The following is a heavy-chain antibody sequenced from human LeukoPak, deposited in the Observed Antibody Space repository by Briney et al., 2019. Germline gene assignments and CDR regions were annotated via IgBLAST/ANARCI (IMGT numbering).Heavy chain of an antibody. CDR3: AKDRRGYCSSTSCYLGWDY. CDR2: ISGSGGST. D-gene: IGHD2-2*01. V-gene: IGHV3-23*01. CDR1: GFTFSSYA. Sequence: PGGSLRLSCAASGFTFSSYAMSWVRQAPGKGLGWVSAISGSGGSTYYADSVKGRFTISRDNSKNTLYLQMNSLRAEDTAVYYCAKDRRGYCSSTSCYLGWDYWGQGTLVTVSS. J-gene: IGHJ4*02.